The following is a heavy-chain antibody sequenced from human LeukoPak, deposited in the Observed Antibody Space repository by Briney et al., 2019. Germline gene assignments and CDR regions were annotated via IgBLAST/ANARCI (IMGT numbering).Heavy chain of an antibody. J-gene: IGHJ6*03. CDR3: TTVLTSPHYYYYMDV. D-gene: IGHD3-9*01. CDR1: GFTFSNAW. CDR2: IKSKTDGGTT. V-gene: IGHV3-15*01. Sequence: GGSLRLSCAASGFTFSNAWMSWVRQAPGKGLEWVGRIKSKTDGGTTDYAAPVKGRFTISRDDSKNTPYLQMNSLKNEDTAVYYCTTVLTSPHYYYYMDVWGKGTTVTVSS.